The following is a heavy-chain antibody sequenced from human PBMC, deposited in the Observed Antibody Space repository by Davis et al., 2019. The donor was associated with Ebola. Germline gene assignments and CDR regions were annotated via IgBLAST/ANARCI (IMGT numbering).Heavy chain of an antibody. Sequence: SETLSLTCTVSGGSISSYYWSWIRQPPGKGLEWIGYIYYSGSTNYNPSLKSRVTISVDTSKNQFSLKLSSVTAADTAVYYCARRGRARGMDVWGQGTTVTVFS. CDR2: IYYSGST. CDR3: ARRGRARGMDV. V-gene: IGHV4-59*08. J-gene: IGHJ6*02. CDR1: GGSISSYY.